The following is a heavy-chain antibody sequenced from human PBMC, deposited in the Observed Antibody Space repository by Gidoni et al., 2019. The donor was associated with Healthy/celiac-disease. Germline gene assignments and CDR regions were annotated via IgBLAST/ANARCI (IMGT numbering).Heavy chain of an antibody. CDR1: GFTFSDYY. D-gene: IGHD5-12*01. Sequence: QVQLVESGGGLVKPGGSLRLSCSASGFTFSDYYMSWIRQAPGKGLEWVSYISSSSSYTNYADSVKGRFTISRDNAKNSLYLQMNSLRAEDTAVYYCARAGYSGYDLKGDLDYWGQGTLVTVSS. CDR2: ISSSSSYT. CDR3: ARAGYSGYDLKGDLDY. J-gene: IGHJ4*02. V-gene: IGHV3-11*06.